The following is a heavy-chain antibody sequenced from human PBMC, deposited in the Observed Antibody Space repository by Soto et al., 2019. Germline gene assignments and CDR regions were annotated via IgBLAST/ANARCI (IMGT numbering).Heavy chain of an antibody. Sequence: GGSLRLSCAASGFTFSSYGMHWVRQAPGKGLEWVAVISYDGSNKYYADSVKGRFTISRDNSKNTLYLQMNSLRAEDTAVYYCAKDIETNYYYYGMDVWGQGTTVTVSS. V-gene: IGHV3-30*18. CDR1: GFTFSSYG. CDR3: AKDIETNYYYYGMDV. J-gene: IGHJ6*02. D-gene: IGHD3-16*02. CDR2: ISYDGSNK.